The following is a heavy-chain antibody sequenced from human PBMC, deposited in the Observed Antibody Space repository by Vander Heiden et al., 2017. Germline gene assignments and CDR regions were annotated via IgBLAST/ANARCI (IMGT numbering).Heavy chain of an antibody. CDR2: ISGSGGSK. V-gene: IGHV3-23*01. Sequence: EVQLLESGGGLVQPGGSLRLCCAASGFTFSSYAMSWVRQAPGKGRECVSAISGSGGSKYYADSVKGRFTISRDNSKNTLYLKMNSLRAEDTAVYYWAKDTPPVPAASDYWGQGTLVTVSS. CDR3: AKDTPPVPAASDY. D-gene: IGHD2-2*01. CDR1: GFTFSSYA. J-gene: IGHJ4*02.